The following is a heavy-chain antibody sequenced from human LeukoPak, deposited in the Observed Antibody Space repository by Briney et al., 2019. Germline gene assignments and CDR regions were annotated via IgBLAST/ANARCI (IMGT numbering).Heavy chain of an antibody. CDR3: ARQTTFDV. CDR1: RYSFNSYW. D-gene: IGHD4-11*01. J-gene: IGHJ3*01. Sequence: GESLKISRKGSRYSFNSYWINWVRQMPGKGLEWRGIIFPSDSDTRYSPSFQGQVTMSVDKSSNTACLQWSTVKASDTAMYYCARQTTFDVWGQGTMVTVSS. CDR2: IFPSDSDT. V-gene: IGHV5-51*01.